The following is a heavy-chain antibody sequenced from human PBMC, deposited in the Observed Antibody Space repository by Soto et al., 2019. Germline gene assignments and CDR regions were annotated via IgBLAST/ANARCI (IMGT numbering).Heavy chain of an antibody. D-gene: IGHD2-2*01. CDR1: GFTFSSYS. CDR3: ARVPRYCSSTSCYYFDY. CDR2: ISSSSYI. V-gene: IGHV3-21*01. Sequence: GGSLRLSCAASGFTFSSYSMNWVRQAPGKGLEWVSSISSSSYIYYADSVKGRFTISRDNAKNSLYLQMNSLRAEDTAVYYCARVPRYCSSTSCYYFDYWGQGTLVTVSS. J-gene: IGHJ4*02.